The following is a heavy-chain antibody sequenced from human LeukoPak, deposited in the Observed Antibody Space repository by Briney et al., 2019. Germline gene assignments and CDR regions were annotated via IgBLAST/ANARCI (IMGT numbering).Heavy chain of an antibody. CDR2: IYWDDNK. D-gene: IGHD4-17*01. CDR1: GFSLTTTGVG. V-gene: IGHV2-5*02. CDR3: AHYGDYRFLYYFDH. J-gene: IGHJ4*02. Sequence: SGPTLVNPTQTLTLTCTFSGFSLTTTGVGVGWVRQLPGKALQWLALIYWDDNKHYSPSLKSRLTTAKDTSKNQVVLTVTNMDPVDTATYYCAHYGDYRFLYYFDHWGQGTLVTVSS.